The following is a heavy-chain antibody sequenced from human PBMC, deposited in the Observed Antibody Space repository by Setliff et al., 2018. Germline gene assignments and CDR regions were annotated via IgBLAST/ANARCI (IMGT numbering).Heavy chain of an antibody. CDR1: GFTFSSHW. D-gene: IGHD1-26*01. J-gene: IGHJ4*02. Sequence: GGSLRLSCAAAGFTFSSHWMHWVRQAPGKGLEWVAVIWNDGSQRYYADTVKGRFTISRDNSKNTLYLQMNSLRAEDTAVYYCAKVRIVGAYFDYWGQGTLVTVSS. V-gene: IGHV3-33*06. CDR2: IWNDGSQR. CDR3: AKVRIVGAYFDY.